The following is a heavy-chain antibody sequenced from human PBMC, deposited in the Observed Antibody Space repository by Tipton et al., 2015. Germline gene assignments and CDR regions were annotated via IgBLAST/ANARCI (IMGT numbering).Heavy chain of an antibody. CDR3: ARSRYCSGGTCYPDY. V-gene: IGHV5-51*03. D-gene: IGHD2-15*01. J-gene: IGHJ4*02. CDR2: IYPGDSDT. Sequence: QLVQSGAEGKKPGESLKISCKGSGYSFTTYWIGWVRQMPGKGLEWMGLIYPGDSDTRYSPSFQGQVTISADKSITTAYLQWSSLKASDTAMYYCARSRYCSGGTCYPDYWGQGTLVTVSS. CDR1: GYSFTTYW.